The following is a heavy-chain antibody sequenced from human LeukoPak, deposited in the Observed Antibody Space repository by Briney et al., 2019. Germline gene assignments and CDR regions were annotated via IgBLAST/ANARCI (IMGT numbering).Heavy chain of an antibody. Sequence: GSLRLSCAASGFTVSSNYMSRVRQAPGKGLEWVSVIYSGGSTYYADSVKGRFTISRDNSKNTLYLQMNSLRAEDTAVYYCSSSGWSPNEYYFDYWGQGTLVTVSS. V-gene: IGHV3-53*01. CDR1: GFTVSSNY. CDR3: SSSGWSPNEYYFDY. J-gene: IGHJ4*02. CDR2: IYSGGST. D-gene: IGHD6-19*01.